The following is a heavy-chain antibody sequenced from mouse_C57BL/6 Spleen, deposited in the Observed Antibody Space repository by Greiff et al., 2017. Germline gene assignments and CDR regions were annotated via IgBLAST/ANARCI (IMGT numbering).Heavy chain of an antibody. J-gene: IGHJ4*01. V-gene: IGHV1-64*01. Sequence: QVQLQQSGAELVKPGASVKLSCKASGYTFTSYWMHWVKQRPGQGLEWIGMIHPNSGSTNYNEKFKSKATLTVDKSSRTAYMQLSSLTSEGSAVYYCARGYYGSSYGVGYYYAMDYWGQGTSVTVSS. CDR3: ARGYYGSSYGVGYYYAMDY. CDR1: GYTFTSYW. D-gene: IGHD1-1*01. CDR2: IHPNSGST.